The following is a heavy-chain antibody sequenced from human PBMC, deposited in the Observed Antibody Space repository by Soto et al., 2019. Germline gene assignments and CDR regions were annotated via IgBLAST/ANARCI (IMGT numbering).Heavy chain of an antibody. J-gene: IGHJ4*02. CDR2: ISSDGSDK. CDR1: GFTFTRYP. D-gene: IGHD3-22*01. V-gene: IGHV3-30-3*01. CDR3: GKEADRSYVDC. Sequence: QVQLVESGGGVVQPGRSLRLSCAASGFTFTRYPIHWVRQAPGKGLEWVAVISSDGSDKFYADSVKGRFTISRDNSKNSLYLQMNSLRAEDTAVYYCGKEADRSYVDCWGQGTLVTVSS.